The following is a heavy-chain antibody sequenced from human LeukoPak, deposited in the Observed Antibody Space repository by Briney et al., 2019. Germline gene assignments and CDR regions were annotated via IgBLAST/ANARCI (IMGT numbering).Heavy chain of an antibody. V-gene: IGHV4-59*01. D-gene: IGHD5-18*01. Sequence: SETLSLTCTVSGGSMSSYYWSWIRQPPGKGLEWIGYIYYSGTTNYNPSLRSRATISVDTSKNQFSLKLSSVTAADTAVYYCARGGIQLWSNNWVDPWGQGTLVTVSS. CDR3: ARGGIQLWSNNWVDP. CDR1: GGSMSSYY. J-gene: IGHJ5*02. CDR2: IYYSGTT.